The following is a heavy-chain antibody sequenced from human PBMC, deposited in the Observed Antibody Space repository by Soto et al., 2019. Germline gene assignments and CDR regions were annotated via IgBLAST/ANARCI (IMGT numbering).Heavy chain of an antibody. V-gene: IGHV3-33*01. J-gene: IGHJ4*02. D-gene: IGHD3-16*02. CDR2: IWYDGSNK. Sequence: QVQLVESGGGVVQPGRSLRLSCAASGFTFSSYGMHWVRLAPGKGLEWGAVIWYDGSNKYYADSVKGRFTISRDNSKNTLYLQMNSLRAEDTAVYYCARDLGELSLSYYFDYWGQGTLVTVSS. CDR1: GFTFSSYG. CDR3: ARDLGELSLSYYFDY.